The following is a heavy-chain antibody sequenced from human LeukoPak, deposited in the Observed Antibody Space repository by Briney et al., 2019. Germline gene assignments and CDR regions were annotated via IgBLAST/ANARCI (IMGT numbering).Heavy chain of an antibody. Sequence: ASVKVSCKASGYTFTGYYMHWVRQAPGQGLEWMGWINPNSGGTNYAQKFQGRVTMTRDTSISTAYMELGRLRSDDTAVYYCARSPSRGYSGYDLAYWGQGTLVTVSS. CDR2: INPNSGGT. J-gene: IGHJ4*02. V-gene: IGHV1-2*02. D-gene: IGHD5-12*01. CDR1: GYTFTGYY. CDR3: ARSPSRGYSGYDLAY.